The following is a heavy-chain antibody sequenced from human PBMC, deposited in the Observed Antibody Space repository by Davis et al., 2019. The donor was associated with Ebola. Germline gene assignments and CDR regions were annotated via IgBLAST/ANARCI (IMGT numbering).Heavy chain of an antibody. CDR3: ARRVRSGDPGMDV. CDR1: GYSFTSYW. Sequence: GESLKISCKGSGYSFTSYWIGWVRQMPGKGLEWMGIIYPVDSDTRYSPSFQGQVTISADKSISTAYLQWSSLEASDTAMYFCARRVRSGDPGMDVWGQGTTVTVSS. J-gene: IGHJ6*02. CDR2: IYPVDSDT. D-gene: IGHD6-19*01. V-gene: IGHV5-51*01.